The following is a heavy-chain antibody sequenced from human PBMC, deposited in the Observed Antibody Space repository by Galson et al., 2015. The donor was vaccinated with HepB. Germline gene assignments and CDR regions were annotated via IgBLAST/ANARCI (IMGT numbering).Heavy chain of an antibody. V-gene: IGHV3-33*01. CDR2: IRKDGSNK. CDR1: GFDFGNYG. J-gene: IGHJ4*02. CDR3: AREDATITVAALEY. D-gene: IGHD6-13*01. Sequence: SLRLSCAASGFDFGNYGMHWVRQAPGKGLEWMALIRKDGSNKHYADSLKGRFRISRDNAENTLFLEADSVRAEDTAVYYCAREDATITVAALEYWGPGVLVTVSS.